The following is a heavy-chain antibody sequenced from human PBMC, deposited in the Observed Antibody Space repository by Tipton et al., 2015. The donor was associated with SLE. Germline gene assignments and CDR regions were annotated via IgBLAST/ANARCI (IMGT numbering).Heavy chain of an antibody. J-gene: IGHJ4*02. Sequence: GSLRLSCAASGFTFSNYWVTWVRRTPGKGLEWVASINQDGSEKSYVDSVKGRFTISRDNAKNSLYLQMNSLRAEDTAVYYCARVRDAYSSSWYGTFDYWGQGTLVTVSS. CDR2: INQDGSEK. V-gene: IGHV3-7*03. CDR1: GFTFSNYW. CDR3: ARVRDAYSSSWYGTFDY. D-gene: IGHD6-13*01.